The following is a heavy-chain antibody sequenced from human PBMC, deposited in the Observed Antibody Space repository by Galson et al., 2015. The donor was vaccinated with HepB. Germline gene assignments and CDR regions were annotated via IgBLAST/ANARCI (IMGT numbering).Heavy chain of an antibody. Sequence: SLRLSCAASGFTFSSYAMSWVRQAPGKGLEWVSAISGSGGSTYYADSVKGRFTISRDNSKNTLYLQMNSLRAEDTAVYYCAKGEILTVTTFYRSTPYYYYYGMDVWGQGTTVTVSS. J-gene: IGHJ6*02. CDR1: GFTFSSYA. D-gene: IGHD4-17*01. V-gene: IGHV3-23*01. CDR3: AKGEILTVTTFYRSTPYYYYYGMDV. CDR2: ISGSGGST.